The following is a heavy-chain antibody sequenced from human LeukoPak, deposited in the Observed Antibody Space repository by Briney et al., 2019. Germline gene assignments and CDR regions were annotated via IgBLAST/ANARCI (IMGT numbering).Heavy chain of an antibody. CDR2: ISSNGGST. Sequence: GGSLRLSCAPSGFTFSSYAMHWARQAPGKGLEYVSAISSNGGSTYYANSVKGRFTISRDNSKNTLYLQMGSLRAEDMAVYYCARYDSSGPDAFDIWGQGTMVTVSS. D-gene: IGHD3-22*01. J-gene: IGHJ3*02. CDR1: GFTFSSYA. CDR3: ARYDSSGPDAFDI. V-gene: IGHV3-64*01.